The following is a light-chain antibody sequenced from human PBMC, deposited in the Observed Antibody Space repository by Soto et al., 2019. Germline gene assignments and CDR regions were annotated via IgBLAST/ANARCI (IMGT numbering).Light chain of an antibody. Sequence: EIVLTQSPGTLSLSPGERATLSCRASQSVRSDSLAWYQHKPGQAPRLLIYGASSRASGTPDRFSGSGSGTDFTLTMSRLEPEDFAVYYCQQYGRSPLTFGQGTKVEIK. CDR2: GAS. CDR1: QSVRSDS. V-gene: IGKV3-20*01. J-gene: IGKJ1*01. CDR3: QQYGRSPLT.